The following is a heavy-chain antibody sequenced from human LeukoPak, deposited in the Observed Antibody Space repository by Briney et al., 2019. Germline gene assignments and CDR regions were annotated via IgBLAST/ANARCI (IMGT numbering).Heavy chain of an antibody. J-gene: IGHJ4*02. CDR3: ARPSSEFTILVGMTHGPPPFDY. Sequence: GSSVKASCKASGGTFSSYAISWVRQAPGQGLEWMGRIIPILGITNYVQRFQGRVTITADKSTNTSYMELSSLRSEDTAVYYCARPSSEFTILVGMTHGPPPFDYWGQGTLVTVSS. CDR2: IIPILGIT. D-gene: IGHD1-26*01. CDR1: GGTFSSYA. V-gene: IGHV1-69*04.